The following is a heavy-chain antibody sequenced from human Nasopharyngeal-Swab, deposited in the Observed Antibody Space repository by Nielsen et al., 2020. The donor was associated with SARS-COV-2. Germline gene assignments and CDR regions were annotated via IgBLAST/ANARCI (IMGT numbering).Heavy chain of an antibody. CDR1: GFTFSSYA. V-gene: IGHV3-23*01. D-gene: IGHD6-19*01. J-gene: IGHJ4*02. CDR2: IDAGGANT. Sequence: GESLKISCAASGFTFSSYAMTWVRQAPGKGLEWVSTIDAGGANTFYADSVKGRFTISRDNSKNTLYLQMNSLRAEDTAVYYCARDGIAVAVDYWGQGTLVTVSS. CDR3: ARDGIAVAVDY.